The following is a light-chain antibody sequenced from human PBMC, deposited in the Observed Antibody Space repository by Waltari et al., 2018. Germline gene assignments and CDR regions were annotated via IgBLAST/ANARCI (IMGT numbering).Light chain of an antibody. CDR1: QSVSTY. Sequence: EIVLTQSPATLSLSPGETATLSCRASQSVSTYLTWYQQKPGQAPRLLIYDASRRATGIPARFSGSGSGTDFTLTISSLQAEDVAVYYCQQYYTTPLTFGPGTKVDIK. V-gene: IGKV3-11*01. CDR3: QQYYTTPLT. J-gene: IGKJ3*01. CDR2: DAS.